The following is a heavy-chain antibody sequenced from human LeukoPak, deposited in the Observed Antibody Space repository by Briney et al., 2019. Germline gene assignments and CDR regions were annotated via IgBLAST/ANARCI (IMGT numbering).Heavy chain of an antibody. CDR2: INPNSGRT. J-gene: IGHJ4*02. Sequence: ASVKVSCKTSGYSFNDYYLHWVRQAPGQGLKWMGWINPNSGRTHYAPKFQGRVTLTTDTSITTAYMELSSLISGDTALYYCARDSSDILTGYYHFWGQGTLVTVSS. V-gene: IGHV1-2*02. D-gene: IGHD3-9*01. CDR3: ARDSSDILTGYYHF. CDR1: GYSFNDYY.